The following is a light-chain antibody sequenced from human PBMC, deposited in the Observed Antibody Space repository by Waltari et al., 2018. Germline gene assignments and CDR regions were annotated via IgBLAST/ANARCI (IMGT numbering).Light chain of an antibody. CDR1: ESVSRA. Sequence: EIVLTQSPDTLSLSVGDRATVSCRASESVSRALAWYQQKPGQAPRLLIYGASTRATGIPDRFSGSGSGTDFSLTISRLEPDDFAVYYCQHYLRLPVTFGQGTTVEI. CDR2: GAS. CDR3: QHYLRLPVT. J-gene: IGKJ1*01. V-gene: IGKV3-20*01.